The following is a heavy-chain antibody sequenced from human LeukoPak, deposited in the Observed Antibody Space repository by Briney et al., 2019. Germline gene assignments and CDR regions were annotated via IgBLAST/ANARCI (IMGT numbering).Heavy chain of an antibody. CDR2: LYSSSST. D-gene: IGHD3-10*01. Sequence: PGGSLTLSCAASGFTVSTNYMNWVRQAPGKGLEWVSILYSSSSTYYADSVKGRFTISRDDSKNTLYLQMNSLRAEDTAVYYCARVGDHYHWYLDLWGRGTHVTVSS. V-gene: IGHV3-53*01. CDR1: GFTVSTNY. J-gene: IGHJ2*01. CDR3: ARVGDHYHWYLDL.